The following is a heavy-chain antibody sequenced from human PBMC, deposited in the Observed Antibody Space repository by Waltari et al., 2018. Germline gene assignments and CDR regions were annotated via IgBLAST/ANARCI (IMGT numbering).Heavy chain of an antibody. J-gene: IGHJ6*03. CDR2: IYYSGST. CDR3: ARHAGSGSTDYYYYYMDV. CDR1: GGSISSYY. V-gene: IGHV4-59*08. D-gene: IGHD3-3*01. Sequence: QVQLQESGPGLVKPSETLSLTCTVSGGSISSYYWSWIRQPPGKGLEWIGYIYYSGSTNYNPSLKSRVTISVDTSKNQFSLKLSSVTAADTAVYYCARHAGSGSTDYYYYYMDVWGKGTTVTISS.